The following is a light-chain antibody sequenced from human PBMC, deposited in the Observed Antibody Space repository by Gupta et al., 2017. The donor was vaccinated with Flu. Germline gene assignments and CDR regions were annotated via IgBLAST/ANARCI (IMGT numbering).Light chain of an antibody. CDR1: TGAIASNF. CDR2: END. CDR3: QSYDRSNWV. V-gene: IGLV6-57*03. J-gene: IGLJ3*02. Sequence: NFLLTQPHSVSESPGDTVTISCTRSTGAIASNFVQWYQQRPGSAPTTVIFENDQAPSGVPDRFSGSIDSSSNSASLTISGLRAEDEDYYYCQSYDRSNWVFGGGTKLTVL.